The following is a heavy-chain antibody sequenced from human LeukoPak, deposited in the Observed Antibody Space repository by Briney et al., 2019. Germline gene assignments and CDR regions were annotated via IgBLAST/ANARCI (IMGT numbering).Heavy chain of an antibody. CDR1: GYTFTAYY. CDR3: AREFYDNPTYYYYMDV. CDR2: INPNSGGT. D-gene: IGHD5/OR15-5a*01. J-gene: IGHJ6*03. V-gene: IGHV1-2*02. Sequence: GASVKVSCKASGYTFTAYYIHWVRQAPGQGLEWMGWINPNSGGTKYAQKFQVSVTMTRDTSISTAYMELSRLRSDDTAVYYCAREFYDNPTYYYYMDVWGKGTTVTVSS.